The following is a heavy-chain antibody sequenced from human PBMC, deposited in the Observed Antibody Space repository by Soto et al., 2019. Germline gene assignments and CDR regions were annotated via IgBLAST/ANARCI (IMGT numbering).Heavy chain of an antibody. Sequence: GGSLRLSCAASGFTFSSYWMSWVRQAPGKGLEWVANIKQDGSEKYYVDSVKGRFTISRDNAKNSLYLQMNSLRAEDTAVYYCARDTLGIAAAATGAFDIWGQGTMVTV. CDR2: IKQDGSEK. CDR3: ARDTLGIAAAATGAFDI. J-gene: IGHJ3*02. CDR1: GFTFSSYW. D-gene: IGHD6-13*01. V-gene: IGHV3-7*01.